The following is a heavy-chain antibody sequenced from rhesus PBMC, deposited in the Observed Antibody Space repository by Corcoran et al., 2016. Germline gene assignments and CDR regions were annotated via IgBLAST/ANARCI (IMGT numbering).Heavy chain of an antibody. Sequence: QVQLVQSGAEIKQPGASVRLSCKASGYGFTENYIHWVRQAPGQGLQWIGVISPNNGNKAYAQTFQGRVIITTDTSRNTGYMEVTSLTYEDTAVYYCVREGRSTARSYAFDSWGQGVVVTVSS. CDR2: ISPNNGNK. V-gene: IGHV1-1*01. CDR1: GYGFTENY. CDR3: VREGRSTARSYAFDS. J-gene: IGHJ6*01. D-gene: IGHD2-15*01.